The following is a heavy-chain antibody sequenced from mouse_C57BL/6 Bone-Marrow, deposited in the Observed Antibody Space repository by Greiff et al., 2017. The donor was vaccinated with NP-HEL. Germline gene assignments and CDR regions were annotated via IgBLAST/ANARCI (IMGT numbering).Heavy chain of an antibody. D-gene: IGHD2-4*01. V-gene: IGHV1-75*01. J-gene: IGHJ2*01. CDR3: AREGDLDYPYYFDY. Sequence: VKLVESGPELVKPGASVKISCKASGYTFTDYYINWVKQRPGQGLEWIGWIFPGSGSTYYNEKFKGKATLTVDKSSSTAYMLLSSLTSEDSAVYFCAREGDLDYPYYFDYWGQGTTLTVSS. CDR1: GYTFTDYY. CDR2: IFPGSGST.